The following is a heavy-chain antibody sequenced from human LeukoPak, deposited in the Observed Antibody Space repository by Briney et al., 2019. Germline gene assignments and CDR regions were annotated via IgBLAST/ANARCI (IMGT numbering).Heavy chain of an antibody. V-gene: IGHV4-34*01. Sequence: PSETLSLTCAVYGGSFSGYYWSWIRQPPGKGLEWIGEINHSGSTNYNPSLKSRVTISVDTSKNQFSLKLSSVTAADTAVYYCARGCYDSSGYYYHVEYYFDYWGQGTLVTVSS. J-gene: IGHJ4*02. CDR3: ARGCYDSSGYYYHVEYYFDY. CDR1: GGSFSGYY. CDR2: INHSGST. D-gene: IGHD3-22*01.